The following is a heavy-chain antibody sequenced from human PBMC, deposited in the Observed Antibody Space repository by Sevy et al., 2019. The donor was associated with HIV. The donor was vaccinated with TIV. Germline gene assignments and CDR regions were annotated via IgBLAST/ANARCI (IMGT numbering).Heavy chain of an antibody. V-gene: IGHV3-23*01. Sequence: GGSLRLSCAASGFTLGSYTMNWVRQAPGEGLEWVASISATGGSTYYAGSVKGRFTISRDVSKGLLFLQMNSLTAEDTAIFYCAKTLQKLPFHPHYFDYWGQGTLVTVSS. CDR3: AKTLQKLPFHPHYFDY. J-gene: IGHJ4*02. CDR2: ISATGGST. CDR1: GFTLGSYT. D-gene: IGHD2-21*02.